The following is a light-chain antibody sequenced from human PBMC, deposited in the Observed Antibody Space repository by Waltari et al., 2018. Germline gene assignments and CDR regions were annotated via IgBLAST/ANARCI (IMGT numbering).Light chain of an antibody. Sequence: EIVLTQSPGTLSLSPGERATLSCRASQGVSSSYLVWYQQKAGQAPRPLIFGASSGSGTDFTLTISRLEPEDFAVYYCQHYGRSPPYTFGQGTKLEIK. CDR3: QHYGRSPPYT. J-gene: IGKJ2*01. CDR2: GAS. CDR1: QGVSSSY. V-gene: IGKV3-20*01.